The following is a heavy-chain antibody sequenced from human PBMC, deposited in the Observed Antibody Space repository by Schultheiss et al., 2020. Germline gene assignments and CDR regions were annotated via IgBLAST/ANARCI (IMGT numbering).Heavy chain of an antibody. V-gene: IGHV3-23*01. CDR3: ARRHGGNLHYPYGMDV. CDR2: ISGSGGST. D-gene: IGHD4-23*01. CDR1: GFTFSDYY. J-gene: IGHJ6*02. Sequence: GGSLRLSCAASGFTFSDYYMSWIRQAPGKGLEWVSAISGSGGSTYYADSVKGRFTISRDNSKNTLYLQMNSLRAEDTAVYYCARRHGGNLHYPYGMDVWGQGTTVTVSS.